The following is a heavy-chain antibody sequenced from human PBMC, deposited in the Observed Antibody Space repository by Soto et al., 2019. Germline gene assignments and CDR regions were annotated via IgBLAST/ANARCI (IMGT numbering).Heavy chain of an antibody. CDR1: GFTFSSYA. Sequence: VQLLESGGGLVQPGGSLRLSCAASGFTFSSYAMSWVRQAPGKGLGWVSAISGGGGSTYYADSVKGRFTISRDNSKNTLYLQMNTLRAEDTAVYYCAKPRNYGDAWYFDLWGRGTLVTVSS. D-gene: IGHD4-17*01. J-gene: IGHJ2*01. CDR3: AKPRNYGDAWYFDL. V-gene: IGHV3-23*01. CDR2: ISGGGGST.